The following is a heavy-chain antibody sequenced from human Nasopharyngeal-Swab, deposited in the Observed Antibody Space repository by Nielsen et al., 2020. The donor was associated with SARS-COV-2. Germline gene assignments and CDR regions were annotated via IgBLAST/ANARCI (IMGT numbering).Heavy chain of an antibody. CDR3: ARTGEIGATISWAGDDYYGMDV. D-gene: IGHD5-12*01. V-gene: IGHV1-69*06. J-gene: IGHJ6*01. Sequence: WVGQAPGQGLEWMGGIIPICGTANYAQKFQGRVTITADKSTSTAYMELSSLRSEDTAVYYCARTGEIGATISWAGDDYYGMDVWGQGTTVTVSS. CDR2: IIPICGTA.